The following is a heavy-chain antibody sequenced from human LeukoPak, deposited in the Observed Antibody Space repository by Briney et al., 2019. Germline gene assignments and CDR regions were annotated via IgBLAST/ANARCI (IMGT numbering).Heavy chain of an antibody. Sequence: GQSLKISCQGSGYSFSSFWIVWVRQMPGKDLEWMGTIYPGDSDTTYSPSFQGQVTLSVDKSINTAYLQWRSLKSSDSGIYYCARAGGELYASGSLIWGQGTVVTVSS. J-gene: IGHJ3*02. CDR2: IYPGDSDT. V-gene: IGHV5-51*01. D-gene: IGHD2/OR15-2a*01. CDR1: GYSFSSFW. CDR3: ARAGGELYASGSLI.